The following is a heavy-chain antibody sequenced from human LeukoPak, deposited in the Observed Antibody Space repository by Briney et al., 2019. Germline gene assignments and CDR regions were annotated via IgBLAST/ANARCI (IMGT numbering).Heavy chain of an antibody. J-gene: IGHJ4*02. D-gene: IGHD3-10*01. V-gene: IGHV4-59*01. Sequence: SETLSLTCTVSGGSISSYYWSWIRQPPGKGLEWIGYIYYRGSTNYNPSLNSRVTISVDTSKNQFSLKLSSVTAADTAVYYCASGGYYYGSGSPYYFDYWGQGTLVTVSS. CDR3: ASGGYYYGSGSPYYFDY. CDR1: GGSISSYY. CDR2: IYYRGST.